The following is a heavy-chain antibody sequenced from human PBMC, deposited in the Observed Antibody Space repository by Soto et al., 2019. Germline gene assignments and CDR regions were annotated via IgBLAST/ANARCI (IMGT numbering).Heavy chain of an antibody. D-gene: IGHD2-15*01. V-gene: IGHV3-30-3*01. CDR3: ARDFSMVVVAPGS. Sequence: QVQLVESGGGLVQPGRSLRLSCAASGFTFSSYAMHWVRQAPGKGLEWLAVISFDGSNEYYADSVKGRFTISRDNSKDTGYLQMSSLRAEDTAVYYCARDFSMVVVAPGSWGQGPRFTVSP. CDR2: ISFDGSNE. CDR1: GFTFSSYA. J-gene: IGHJ5*02.